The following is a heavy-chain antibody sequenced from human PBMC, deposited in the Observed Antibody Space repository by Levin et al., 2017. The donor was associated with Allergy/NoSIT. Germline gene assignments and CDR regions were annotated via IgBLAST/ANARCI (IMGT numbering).Heavy chain of an antibody. CDR1: GGSISSSNW. CDR3: ARDSHFGAYFDY. CDR2: IYHSGST. V-gene: IGHV4-4*02. J-gene: IGHJ4*02. D-gene: IGHD4-17*01. Sequence: KPSETLSLTCAVSGGSISSSNWWSWVRQPPGKGLEWIGKIYHSGSTNYNPSLKSRVTISVDKSKNQFSLKLSSVTAADTAVYFCARDSHFGAYFDYWGQGTLVTVSS.